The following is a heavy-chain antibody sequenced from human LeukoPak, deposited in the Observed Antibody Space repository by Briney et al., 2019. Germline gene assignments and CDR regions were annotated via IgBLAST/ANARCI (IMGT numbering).Heavy chain of an antibody. V-gene: IGHV4-34*01. Sequence: PSETLSLTCAVYVGSFSGYYWSWIRQPPGKGRDWIGEINHSGSTNYNSSLKSRVTISVDTSKNQFSLKLSSVTAADTAVYYCARGYYGSGSHCCHMDVWGKGTTITVS. CDR3: ARGYYGSGSHCCHMDV. D-gene: IGHD3-10*01. J-gene: IGHJ6*03. CDR2: INHSGST. CDR1: VGSFSGYY.